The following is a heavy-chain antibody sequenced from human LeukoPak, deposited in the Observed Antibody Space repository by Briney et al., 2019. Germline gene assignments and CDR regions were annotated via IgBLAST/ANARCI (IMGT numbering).Heavy chain of an antibody. D-gene: IGHD6-6*01. Sequence: VGSLWLSCAASGFTFSSYSMNWVRQAPGKGLEWVSSISSSSSYIYYADSVQGRFTISRDNAKNSLYLQMNSLRAEDTAVYYCASSSSTLNFDYGGGDTGDTVSS. J-gene: IGHJ4*02. CDR1: GFTFSSYS. CDR2: ISSSSSYI. CDR3: ASSSSTLNFDY. V-gene: IGHV3-21*01.